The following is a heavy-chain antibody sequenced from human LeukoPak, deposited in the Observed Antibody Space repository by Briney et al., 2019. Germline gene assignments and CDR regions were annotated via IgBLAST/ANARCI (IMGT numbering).Heavy chain of an antibody. Sequence: GGSLRLSCAASGFTFGSFWMSWVRQAPGKGLEWVSYISSSSSTIYYADSVKGRFTISRDNAKNSLYLQMNSLRAEDTAVYYCARDFATTNWYFDLWGRGTLVTVSS. CDR3: ARDFATTNWYFDL. J-gene: IGHJ2*01. CDR1: GFTFGSFW. V-gene: IGHV3-48*04. CDR2: ISSSSSTI. D-gene: IGHD1-14*01.